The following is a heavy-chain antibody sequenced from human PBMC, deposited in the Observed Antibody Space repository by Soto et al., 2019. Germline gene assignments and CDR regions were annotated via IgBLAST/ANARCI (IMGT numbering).Heavy chain of an antibody. J-gene: IGHJ2*01. CDR1: GYTFTTFG. V-gene: IGHV1-18*01. CDR2: ISGENGDT. Sequence: QVQVVQSGAEVKKPGASVKVACKASGYTFTTFGMSWVRQAPGQGLEWMGWISGENGDTNSAQRFQDRVTMTTDTSTNTAYMELRSLTSDDTAVYYCARCYCSVGSCFTCWHFDLWGRGTLVTVSS. D-gene: IGHD2-15*01. CDR3: ARCYCSVGSCFTCWHFDL.